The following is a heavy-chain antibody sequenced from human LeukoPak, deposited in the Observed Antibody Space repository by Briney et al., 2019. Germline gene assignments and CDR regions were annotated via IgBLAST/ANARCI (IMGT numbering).Heavy chain of an antibody. CDR2: IIPIFGTA. CDR3: AKDPRDHSYGWSWRYFDY. Sequence: GASVKVSCKASGGTFSSYAISWVRPAPGQGLEWMGGIIPIFGTANYAQKFQGRVTITADESTSTAYMELSSLRSEDTAVYYCAKDPRDHSYGWSWRYFDYWGQGTLVSVPS. CDR1: GGTFSSYA. J-gene: IGHJ4*02. D-gene: IGHD5-18*01. V-gene: IGHV1-69*13.